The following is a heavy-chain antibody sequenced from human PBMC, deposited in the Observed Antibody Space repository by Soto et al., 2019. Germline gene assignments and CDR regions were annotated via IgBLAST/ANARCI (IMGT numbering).Heavy chain of an antibody. V-gene: IGHV3-23*01. CDR3: AKDRFTSTVRKYWFFDL. CDR1: GFTFTNYA. D-gene: IGHD3-10*01. J-gene: IGHJ2*01. CDR2: ISGGDGDT. Sequence: EVQLLESGGGLVKPGGSLRLSCAASGFTFTNYAMTWVRQAPGKGLEWVSSISGGDGDTSYADSVKGRFTISRDNSENTLFLQMNRLRTDDTAVYYCAKDRFTSTVRKYWFFDLWGRGTLVTVSS.